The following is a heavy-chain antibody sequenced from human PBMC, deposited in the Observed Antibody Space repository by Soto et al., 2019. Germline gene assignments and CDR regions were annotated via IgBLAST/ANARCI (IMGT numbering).Heavy chain of an antibody. D-gene: IGHD3-16*02. CDR1: GYSFTSYW. CDR2: IYPGDSDT. J-gene: IGHJ3*02. V-gene: IGHV5-51*03. CDR3: ASVMGIWGSYRPAPSDAFDI. Sequence: EVQLVQSGAEVKKPGESLKISCKGSGYSFTSYWIGWVRQMPGKGLEWMGIIYPGDSDTRYSPSFQGQVTISADKSISTAYLQWSSLKASDTAMYYCASVMGIWGSYRPAPSDAFDIWGQGTMVTVSS.